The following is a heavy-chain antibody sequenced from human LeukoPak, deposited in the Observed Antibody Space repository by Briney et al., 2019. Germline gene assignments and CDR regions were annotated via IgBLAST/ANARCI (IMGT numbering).Heavy chain of an antibody. CDR1: GFTFSSYG. J-gene: IGHJ4*02. D-gene: IGHD6-6*01. Sequence: GGSLRLSCAASGFTFSSYGMHWVRQAPGKGLEWVSVIYSGGSTYYADSVKGRFTISRDNSKNTLYLQMNSLRAEDTAVYYCAVYSSSLYYFDYWGQGTLVTVSS. V-gene: IGHV3-66*01. CDR3: AVYSSSLYYFDY. CDR2: IYSGGST.